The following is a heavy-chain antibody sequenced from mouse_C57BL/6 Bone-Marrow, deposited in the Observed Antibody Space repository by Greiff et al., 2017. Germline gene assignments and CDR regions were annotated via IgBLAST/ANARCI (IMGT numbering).Heavy chain of an antibody. D-gene: IGHD2-5*01. V-gene: IGHV1-26*01. CDR2: INPNNGGT. Sequence: VQLKESGPELVTPGASVKISCKASGYTFTDYYMNWVKQSHGKSLEWIGDINPNNGGTSYNQKFKGKATLTVDKSSSTAYMELRSLTSEDSAVYYCARDSNYDWYFDVWGTGTTVTVSS. CDR3: ARDSNYDWYFDV. J-gene: IGHJ1*03. CDR1: GYTFTDYY.